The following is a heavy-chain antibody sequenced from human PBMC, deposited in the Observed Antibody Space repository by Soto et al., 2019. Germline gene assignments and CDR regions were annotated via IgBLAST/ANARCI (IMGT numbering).Heavy chain of an antibody. CDR1: GGTFSSYA. CDR3: ARGEGGYGSGSEGSTFDY. V-gene: IGHV1-69*12. D-gene: IGHD3-10*01. CDR2: IIPIFGTA. Sequence: QVQLVQSGAEVKKPGSSVKVSCKASGGTFSSYAISWVRQAPGQGLEWMGGIIPIFGTANYAQKFQGRVTITGDESTSTAYMELSSLRSEDTAVYYCARGEGGYGSGSEGSTFDYWGQGTLVTVSS. J-gene: IGHJ4*02.